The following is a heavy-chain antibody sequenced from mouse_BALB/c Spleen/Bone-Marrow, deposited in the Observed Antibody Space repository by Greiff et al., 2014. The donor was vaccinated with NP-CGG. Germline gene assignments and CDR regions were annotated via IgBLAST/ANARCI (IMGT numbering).Heavy chain of an antibody. D-gene: IGHD1-2*01. J-gene: IGHJ3*01. CDR3: ARNGYYGWMTY. CDR1: GFDLSGYW. V-gene: IGHV4-1*02. Sequence: EVQLQESGGGLVQPGGSLKLSCAASGFDLSGYWMTWVRQAPGKGLEWIGEINPDSRTINYKPSLKEKFIMSRDNAKSTLYLQMSKVRSEDTALYYCARNGYYGWMTYWGQGTLVTVSA. CDR2: INPDSRTI.